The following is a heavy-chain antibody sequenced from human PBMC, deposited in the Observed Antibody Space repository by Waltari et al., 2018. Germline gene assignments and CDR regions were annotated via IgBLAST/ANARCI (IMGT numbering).Heavy chain of an antibody. V-gene: IGHV3-7*01. CDR3: ARFPTFSPGV. CDR1: GFTFSNYW. D-gene: IGHD2-8*01. CDR2: IKQDGSEK. J-gene: IGHJ4*02. Sequence: ELRLLEPGGGLVRLGGSRGLSCAALGFTFSNYWMNWVRQAPGKGLEWVANIKQDGSEKFYVDSVKGRFTISRDNAKNSLYLQMNSLRAEDTAVYYCARFPTFSPGVWGQGTLVTVSS.